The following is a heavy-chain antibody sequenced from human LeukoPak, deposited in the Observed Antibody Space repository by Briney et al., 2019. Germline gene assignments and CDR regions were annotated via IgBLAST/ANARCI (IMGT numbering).Heavy chain of an antibody. V-gene: IGHV1-69*13. Sequence: SVKVSCKASGGTFSSYAISWVRQAPGQGLEWMGGIIPIFGTANYAQKFQGRVTITADESTSTAYMELSSLRSEDTAVYYCAREDLYGSSQDVWGQGATVTGPS. CDR3: AREDLYGSSQDV. CDR2: IIPIFGTA. CDR1: GGTFSSYA. J-gene: IGHJ6*02. D-gene: IGHD2-15*01.